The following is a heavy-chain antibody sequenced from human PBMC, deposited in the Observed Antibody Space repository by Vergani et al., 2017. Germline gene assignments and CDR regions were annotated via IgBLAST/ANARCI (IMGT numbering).Heavy chain of an antibody. V-gene: IGHV3-23*01. CDR3: AKSLPPPRTKLRFLEWLFLPSGMDV. Sequence: EVQLLESGGGLVQPGGSLRLSCAASGFTFSSYAMSWVRQAPGKGLEWVSAISGSGGSTYYADSVKGRFTISRDNSKNTLYLQMNSLRAEDTAVYYCAKSLPPPRTKLRFLEWLFLPSGMDVWGQGTTVTVSS. D-gene: IGHD3-3*01. CDR1: GFTFSSYA. J-gene: IGHJ6*02. CDR2: ISGSGGST.